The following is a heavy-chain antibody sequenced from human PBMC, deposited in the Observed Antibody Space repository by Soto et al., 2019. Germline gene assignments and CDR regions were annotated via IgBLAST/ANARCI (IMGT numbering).Heavy chain of an antibody. V-gene: IGHV4-4*02. Sequence: QVQLQESGPGLVKPSGILSLTCAVSGGSISSSNWWSWVRQPPGKGLEWIGEIYHSGSTNYNPSLKSRVTISVDKSKNQSSLKLSSVTAADTAVYYCARGRWWLVSGGSGGMDVWGQGTTVTVSS. D-gene: IGHD6-19*01. CDR1: GGSISSSNW. CDR2: IYHSGST. J-gene: IGHJ6*02. CDR3: ARGRWWLVSGGSGGMDV.